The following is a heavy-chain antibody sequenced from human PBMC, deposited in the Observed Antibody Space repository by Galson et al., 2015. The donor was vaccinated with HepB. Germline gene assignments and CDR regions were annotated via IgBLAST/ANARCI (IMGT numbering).Heavy chain of an antibody. CDR2: ISPYDGDT. V-gene: IGHV1-18*04. Sequence: SVKVSCKASGYTFTSYGISCVRQAPGQGLEWLGWISPYDGDTNYAQRFQGRVTMTTDTSTSTAYMELRNLRSDDTAVYYCARVRGGVGTTNGYFDLWGRGTLVTVSS. CDR1: GYTFTSYG. J-gene: IGHJ2*01. D-gene: IGHD1-26*01. CDR3: ARVRGGVGTTNGYFDL.